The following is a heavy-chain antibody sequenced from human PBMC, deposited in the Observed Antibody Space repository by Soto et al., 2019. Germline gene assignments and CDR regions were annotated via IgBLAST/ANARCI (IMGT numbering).Heavy chain of an antibody. CDR3: ARDSRTSGIQLWLPGGVYFDY. V-gene: IGHV3-21*01. J-gene: IGHJ4*02. Sequence: GGSLRLSCAASGFTFSSYSMNWVRQAPGKGLEWVSSISSSSSYIYYADSVKGRFTISRDNAKNSLYLQMNSLRAEDTAVYYCARDSRTSGIQLWLPGGVYFDYWGQGTLVTVSS. CDR2: ISSSSSYI. CDR1: GFTFSSYS. D-gene: IGHD5-18*01.